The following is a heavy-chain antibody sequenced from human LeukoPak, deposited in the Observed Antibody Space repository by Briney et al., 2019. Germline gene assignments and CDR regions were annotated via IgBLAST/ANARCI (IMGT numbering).Heavy chain of an antibody. V-gene: IGHV4-59*11. CDR3: ARLQGDSTAIFDY. CDR2: VYYSGET. J-gene: IGHJ4*02. CDR1: GGSISGHY. Sequence: PSETLSLTCTVSGGSISGHYWSWIQQPPAKGLEWVGYVYYSGETNYNPSLKSRVTISLDTSKNQFSLKLTSVTAADTAVYYCARLQGDSTAIFDYWGQGILVSVSS. D-gene: IGHD2-21*01.